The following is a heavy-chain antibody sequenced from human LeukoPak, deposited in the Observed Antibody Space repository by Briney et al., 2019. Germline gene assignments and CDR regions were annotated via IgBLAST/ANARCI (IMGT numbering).Heavy chain of an antibody. CDR1: GGTFSSYA. CDR2: IIPIFGTA. CDR3: ASGISPAYCGGGCYSERYYMDV. Sequence: SVKVSCKASGGTFSSYAISWVRQAPGQGLEWMGGIIPIFGTANYAQKFQGRVTITADESTSTAYMELSSLRSEDTAVYYCASGISPAYCGGGCYSERYYMDVWGKGTTVTVSS. J-gene: IGHJ6*03. V-gene: IGHV1-69*13. D-gene: IGHD2-21*02.